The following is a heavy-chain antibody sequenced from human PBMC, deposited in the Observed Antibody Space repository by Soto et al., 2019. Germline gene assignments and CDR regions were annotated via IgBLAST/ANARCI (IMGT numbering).Heavy chain of an antibody. CDR2: VFYTGFA. J-gene: IGHJ4*02. CDR3: ATSQKGYNWNYFDH. Sequence: SETLSLTCAVSGGSISGSYYYWAWLRQSPGKGPEWIGSVFYTGFASYNPSLESRVSVSVDTSKSQFSLKLSAVTAADTAVYYCATSQKGYNWNYFDHWGQGALVTVSS. CDR1: GGSISGSYYY. V-gene: IGHV4-39*01. D-gene: IGHD1-20*01.